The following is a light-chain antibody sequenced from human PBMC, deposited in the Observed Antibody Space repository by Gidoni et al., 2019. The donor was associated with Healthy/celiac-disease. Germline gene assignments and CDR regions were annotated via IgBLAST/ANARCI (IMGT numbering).Light chain of an antibody. V-gene: IGKV3-20*01. CDR3: QQYGSSPRT. Sequence: EIVLTQSPGTLSLSPGERATLSCRASQSVSSSYLAWYQQKPGQAHRLLIYGASSRATGIPDRFSGSGSGTDFTLTISRLEPEDFAVYYCQQYGSSPRTFXXXTKVEIK. CDR2: GAS. J-gene: IGKJ1*01. CDR1: QSVSSSY.